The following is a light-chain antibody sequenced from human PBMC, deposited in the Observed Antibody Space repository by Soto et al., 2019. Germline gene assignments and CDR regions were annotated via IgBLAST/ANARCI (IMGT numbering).Light chain of an antibody. CDR1: KLGDKY. Sequence: SYELTQPPSVSVSPGQTASITCYGDKLGDKYACWYQQKPGQSPVLVIYQDSKRPSGIPERFSGSNSGNTATLTISGTQAMDEADYYCQAWDSSPLFGGGTKLTV. V-gene: IGLV3-1*01. CDR2: QDS. CDR3: QAWDSSPL. J-gene: IGLJ2*01.